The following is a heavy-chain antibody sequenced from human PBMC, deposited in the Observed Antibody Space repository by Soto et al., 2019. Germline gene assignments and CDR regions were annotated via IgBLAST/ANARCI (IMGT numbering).Heavy chain of an antibody. Sequence: GGSLRLSCAASGFTFSSYAMHWVRQAPGKGLEWVAVISYDGSNKYYADSVKGRFTISRDNSKNTLYLQMNSLRAEDTAVYYCARDRIPYSSSSLFDYWGQGTLVTVSS. CDR3: ARDRIPYSSSSLFDY. CDR1: GFTFSSYA. J-gene: IGHJ4*02. CDR2: ISYDGSNK. V-gene: IGHV3-30-3*01. D-gene: IGHD6-6*01.